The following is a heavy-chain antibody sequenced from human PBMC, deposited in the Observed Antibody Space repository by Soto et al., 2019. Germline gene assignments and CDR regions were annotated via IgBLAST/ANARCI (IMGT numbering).Heavy chain of an antibody. D-gene: IGHD3-3*01. J-gene: IGHJ4*02. Sequence: SETLSLTCTVSGGSISSSSYYWGWIRQPPGKGLEWIGSIYYSGSTYYNPSLKSRVTISVDTSKNQFSLKLSSVTAADTAVYYCARHIDDFWSGSPYYFDYWGQGTLVTVSS. CDR1: GGSISSSSYY. CDR3: ARHIDDFWSGSPYYFDY. V-gene: IGHV4-39*01. CDR2: IYYSGST.